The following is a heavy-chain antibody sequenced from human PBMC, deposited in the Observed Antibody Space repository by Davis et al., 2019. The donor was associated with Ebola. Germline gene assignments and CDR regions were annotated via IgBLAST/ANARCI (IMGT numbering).Heavy chain of an antibody. D-gene: IGHD3-9*01. Sequence: GESLKISCQSSGYTFTTYWIVWVRQLPGKGLEWMGLIYPGDSDTSYSPSFQGQVTISVDKSLSITYLQWSNLKASDTAMYYCARLPRGYFDQGYGLDVWGQGTTVTVSS. V-gene: IGHV5-51*01. CDR2: IYPGDSDT. J-gene: IGHJ6*02. CDR3: ARLPRGYFDQGYGLDV. CDR1: GYTFTTYW.